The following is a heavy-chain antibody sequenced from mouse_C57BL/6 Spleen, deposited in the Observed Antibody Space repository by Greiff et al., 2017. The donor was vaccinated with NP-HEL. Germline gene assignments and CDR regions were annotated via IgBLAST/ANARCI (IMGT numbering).Heavy chain of an antibody. D-gene: IGHD4-1*01. J-gene: IGHJ4*01. CDR3: ARNGLTGAMDY. Sequence: EVMLVESGGGLVKPGGSLKLSCAASGFTFSDYGMHWVRQAPEKGLEWVAYISSGSSTIYYADTVKGRFTISRDNAKNTLFLQMTSLRSEDTAMYYCARNGLTGAMDYWGQGTSVTVSS. V-gene: IGHV5-17*01. CDR2: ISSGSSTI. CDR1: GFTFSDYG.